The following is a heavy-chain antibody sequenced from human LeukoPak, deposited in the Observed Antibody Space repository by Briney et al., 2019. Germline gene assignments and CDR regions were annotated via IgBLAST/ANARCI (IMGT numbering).Heavy chain of an antibody. CDR2: ISSSSSTI. CDR3: ARDSFYYYDSSGAMDY. Sequence: GGSLRLSCAASGFTFSSYSMNWVRQAPGKGREWVSYISSSSSTIYCADSVKGRFTISRDNAKNSLYLQMNSLRAEDTAVYYCARDSFYYYDSSGAMDYWGQGTLVTVSS. CDR1: GFTFSSYS. V-gene: IGHV3-48*01. J-gene: IGHJ4*02. D-gene: IGHD3-22*01.